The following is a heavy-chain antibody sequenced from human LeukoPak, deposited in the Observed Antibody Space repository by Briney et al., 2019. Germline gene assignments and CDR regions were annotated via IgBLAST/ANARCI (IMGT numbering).Heavy chain of an antibody. V-gene: IGHV4-39*01. CDR1: GGSIPSTNYY. J-gene: IGHJ4*02. CDR2: IYYSGST. CDR3: ARLMNTAMAALD. Sequence: SETLSLTCTVSGGSIPSTNYYWGWIRQPPGKGLEWIGTIYYSGSTYYNPSLKSRVTISVDTSKNQFSLKLSSVTASDTAVYFCARLMNTAMAALDWGQGTLVTVSS. D-gene: IGHD5-18*01.